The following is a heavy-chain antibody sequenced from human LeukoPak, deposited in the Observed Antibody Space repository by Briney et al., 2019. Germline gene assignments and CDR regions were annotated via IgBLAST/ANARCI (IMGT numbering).Heavy chain of an antibody. V-gene: IGHV3-23*01. Sequence: TGGSLRLSCAASGFTFSSYAMNWVRQAPGKGLEWVSAICSNDNNTYYANSVKGRFTISRDNSKNTLSLQLNSLRAEDTAVYYRAKGTSSSCYSAPNYWGQGTLVTVSS. CDR3: AKGTSSSCYSAPNY. J-gene: IGHJ4*02. CDR1: GFTFSSYA. D-gene: IGHD2-15*01. CDR2: ICSNDNNT.